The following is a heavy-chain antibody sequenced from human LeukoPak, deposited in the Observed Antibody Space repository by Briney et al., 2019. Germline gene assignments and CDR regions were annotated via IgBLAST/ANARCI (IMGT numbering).Heavy chain of an antibody. V-gene: IGHV3-74*01. CDR3: ARGGDSNGSIRSAFDI. J-gene: IGHJ3*02. CDR1: GFSFSSYW. D-gene: IGHD3-22*01. Sequence: GGSLRLSCAASGFSFSSYWMHWVRQAPGKGLVWVSRINSDGSTTNYADSVKGRFTISRDNAKNTLYLQMNSLRVEDTAVYYCARGGDSNGSIRSAFDIWGQGTMVTVSS. CDR2: INSDGSTT.